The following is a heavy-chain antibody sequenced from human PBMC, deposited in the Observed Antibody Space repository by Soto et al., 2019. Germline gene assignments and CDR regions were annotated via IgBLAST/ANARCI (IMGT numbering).Heavy chain of an antibody. J-gene: IGHJ6*02. CDR2: IYYSGST. CDR3: ARHSGSSSWIYYYHGMDV. V-gene: IGHV4-39*01. CDR1: GGSISSSSYY. Sequence: SETLSLTCTCSGGSISSSSYYWGWIRQPPGKGLGWIGSIYYSGSTYYNPSLKSRVTISVDTSKNQFSLKLSSVTAADTAVYYCARHSGSSSWIYYYHGMDVWGQGPTVT. D-gene: IGHD6-13*01.